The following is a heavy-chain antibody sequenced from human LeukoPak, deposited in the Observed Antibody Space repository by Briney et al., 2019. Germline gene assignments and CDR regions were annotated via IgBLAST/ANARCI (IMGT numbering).Heavy chain of an antibody. Sequence: SETLSLTCTVSGGSLSNTSYHWGWIRQPPGKGLEWIGFIYYSGSTYYNPSLKSRVTISVDTSKNQFSLKLTSVTAADTAVYYCARPHSYADYYFDYWGQGTLVTVSS. CDR1: GGSLSNTSYH. CDR3: ARPHSYADYYFDY. CDR2: IYYSGST. J-gene: IGHJ4*02. D-gene: IGHD4-17*01. V-gene: IGHV4-39*01.